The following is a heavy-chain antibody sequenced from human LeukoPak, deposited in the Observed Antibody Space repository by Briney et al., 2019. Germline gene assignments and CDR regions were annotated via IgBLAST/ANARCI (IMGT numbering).Heavy chain of an antibody. CDR1: GYTFTSYG. D-gene: IGHD2-21*01. CDR2: ISAYNGNT. V-gene: IGHV1-18*01. CDR3: ARVWPGYYYMDV. Sequence: ASVKVSCKASGYTFTSYGISWVRQAPGQGLEWMGWISAYNGNTNYVQKLQGRVTMTTDTSTSTAYMELRSLRSDDTAVYYCARVWPGYYYMDVWGKGTTVTVSS. J-gene: IGHJ6*03.